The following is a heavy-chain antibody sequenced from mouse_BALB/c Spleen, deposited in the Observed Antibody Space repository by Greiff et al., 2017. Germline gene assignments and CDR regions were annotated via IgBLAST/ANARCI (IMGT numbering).Heavy chain of an antibody. CDR2: ILPGSGST. CDR1: GYTFSSYW. Sequence: VQLQQSGAELMKPGASVKISCKATGYTFSSYWIEWVKQRPGHGLEWIGEILPGSGSTNYNEKFKSKATLTVDKSSSTEYMQLSSLTSEDSAVYYCTRDYGNYVGFAYWGQGTLVTVSA. J-gene: IGHJ3*01. CDR3: TRDYGNYVGFAY. D-gene: IGHD2-1*01. V-gene: IGHV1-9*01.